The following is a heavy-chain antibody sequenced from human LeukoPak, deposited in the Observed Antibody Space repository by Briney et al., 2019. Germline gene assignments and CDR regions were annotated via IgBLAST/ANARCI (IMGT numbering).Heavy chain of an antibody. CDR2: IIPLFGTS. V-gene: IGHV1-69*13. CDR1: GGTFSSYA. D-gene: IGHD1-26*01. J-gene: IGHJ4*02. Sequence: GASVKVSCKASGGTFSSYAISWVRQAPGQGLEWMGGIIPLFGTSNYAQKFQGRVTIIADESASTAYMELSSLTSEDTAVYYCATTRRELLRARYFDYWGQGTLVTVSS. CDR3: ATTRRELLRARYFDY.